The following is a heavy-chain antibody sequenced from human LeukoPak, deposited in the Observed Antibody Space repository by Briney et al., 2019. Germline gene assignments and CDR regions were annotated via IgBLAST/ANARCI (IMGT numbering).Heavy chain of an antibody. CDR2: IMPLFGTA. J-gene: IGHJ5*02. CDR3: ARDVHGDYGSGWFDP. CDR1: GGTFNNSA. V-gene: IGHV1-69*05. D-gene: IGHD4-17*01. Sequence: SVKVSCKTSGGTFNNSAISWVRQAPGQGLEWLGGIMPLFGTAGYAQKFQGRVTITKDESTRTVYLEQTSLTSDDTAVYYCARDVHGDYGSGWFDPWGQGTLVSVSS.